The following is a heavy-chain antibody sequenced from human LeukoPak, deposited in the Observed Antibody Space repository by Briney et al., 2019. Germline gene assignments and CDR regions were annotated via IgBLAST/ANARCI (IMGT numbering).Heavy chain of an antibody. CDR3: VRAGWEFDY. D-gene: IGHD1-26*01. CDR2: IKEDGTDE. CDR1: GFTFQYFW. V-gene: IGHV3-7*01. J-gene: IGHJ4*02. Sequence: GGSLTLSCAASGFTFQYFWMSWVRQAPGKGLEWVAHIKEDGTDEYRVDSVKGRFTISRDDAKNSLYLQMNSLTCEDTALYYYVRAGWEFDYWGQETVDSVSS.